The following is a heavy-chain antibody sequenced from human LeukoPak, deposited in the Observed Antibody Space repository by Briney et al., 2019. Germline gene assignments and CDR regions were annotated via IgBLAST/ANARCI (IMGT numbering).Heavy chain of an antibody. CDR1: GFTFSSYA. J-gene: IGHJ4*02. CDR3: AKDDSSSSYSSSVNY. Sequence: GGSLKLSCAASGFTFSSYAMSWVRQAPGKGLEWVSAISGSGGSTYYADSVKGRFTISRDNSKNTLYLQMNSLRAEDTAVYYCAKDDSSSSYSSSVNYWGQGTLVTVSS. D-gene: IGHD6-6*01. CDR2: ISGSGGST. V-gene: IGHV3-23*01.